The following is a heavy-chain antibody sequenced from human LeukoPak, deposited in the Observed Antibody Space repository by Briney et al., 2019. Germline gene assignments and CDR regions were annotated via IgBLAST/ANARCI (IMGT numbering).Heavy chain of an antibody. J-gene: IGHJ4*02. CDR1: XYA. D-gene: IGHD6-19*01. V-gene: IGHV3-23*01. CDR3: AKGVPGWPYYFDY. Sequence: XYAXXXVRQAPGKGLXXXLDIGGSDGSTYYTESVKGRFTISRDNSKNTLFLQINRLRDEDTAVYYCAKGVPGWPYYFDYWGQGTLVTVSS. CDR2: IGGSDGST.